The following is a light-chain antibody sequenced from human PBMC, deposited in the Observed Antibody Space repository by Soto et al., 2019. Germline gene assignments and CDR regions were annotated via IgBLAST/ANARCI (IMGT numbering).Light chain of an antibody. CDR3: QQYENLPLT. CDR1: QDINIY. CDR2: DAS. J-gene: IGKJ3*01. Sequence: DIQMTQSPSSLSASVGDRVTITCQASQDINIYLNWYQHKPGKAPKLLIYDASNLETGVPSRFSGSGSGTDFTFTISSLQPEDFATYYCQQYENLPLTFGPGTKVEIE. V-gene: IGKV1-33*01.